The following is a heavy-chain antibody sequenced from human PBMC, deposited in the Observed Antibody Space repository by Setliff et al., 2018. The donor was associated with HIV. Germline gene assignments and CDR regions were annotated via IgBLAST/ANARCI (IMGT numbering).Heavy chain of an antibody. Sequence: SETLSLTCTVSGGSISSFFWSWIRQPPGKGLEWIGHISYSGSTNYNPSLKSRVTISVDTPKNQFSLKLTSVTAADTAVYYCARRRSPPSGFYSKYYMDVWGKGTTVTV. CDR1: GGSISSFF. V-gene: IGHV4-59*08. J-gene: IGHJ6*03. D-gene: IGHD3-22*01. CDR3: ARRRSPPSGFYSKYYMDV. CDR2: ISYSGST.